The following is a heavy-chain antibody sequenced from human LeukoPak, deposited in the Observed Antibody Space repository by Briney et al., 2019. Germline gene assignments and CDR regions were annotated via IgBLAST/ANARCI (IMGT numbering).Heavy chain of an antibody. CDR1: GGSISSGGYY. CDR2: IYYSGST. Sequence: SETLSLTCTVSGGSISSGGYYWSWIRQHPGKGLEWIGYIYYSGSTYYNPSLKSRATISVDTSKDQFSLKLNSVTAADTAVYYCAGGVGDYVFDPWGQGTLVTVSS. V-gene: IGHV4-31*03. CDR3: AGGVGDYVFDP. D-gene: IGHD4-17*01. J-gene: IGHJ5*02.